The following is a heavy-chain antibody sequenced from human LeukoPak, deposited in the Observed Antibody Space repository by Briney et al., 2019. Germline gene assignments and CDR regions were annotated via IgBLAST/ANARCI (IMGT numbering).Heavy chain of an antibody. CDR2: IYHSGST. Sequence: PSETLSLTCTVSGYSISSGYYWGWIRQPPGKGLEWIGSIYHSGSTYYNPSLKSRVTISVDTSKSQFSLKLSSVTAADTAVYYCARETVGATSFDYWGQGTLVTVSS. V-gene: IGHV4-38-2*02. CDR3: ARETVGATSFDY. D-gene: IGHD1-26*01. J-gene: IGHJ4*02. CDR1: GYSISSGYY.